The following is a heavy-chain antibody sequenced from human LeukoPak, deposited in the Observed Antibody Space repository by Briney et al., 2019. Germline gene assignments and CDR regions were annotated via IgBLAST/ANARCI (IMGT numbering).Heavy chain of an antibody. V-gene: IGHV3-11*04. Sequence: GGSLRLSCAASGFTFSDFYMSWIRQAPGKGLEWVSYISSSGNTKYYADSVKGRFTISRDNSKNTLYLQMNSLRAEDTAVYYCARDAFDAFDIWGQGTMVTVSS. CDR1: GFTFSDFY. CDR2: ISSSGNTK. J-gene: IGHJ3*02. CDR3: ARDAFDAFDI.